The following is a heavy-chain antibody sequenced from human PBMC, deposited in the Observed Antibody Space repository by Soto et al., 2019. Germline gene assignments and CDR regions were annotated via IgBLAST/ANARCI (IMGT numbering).Heavy chain of an antibody. CDR1: GGSISSSNW. V-gene: IGHV4-4*02. Sequence: SETLSLTCAVSGGSISSSNWWSWVRQPPGKGLEWIGEIYHSGSTNYNPSLKSRVTISVDTSKNQFSLKLSSVTAADTAVYYCARVSGSSWLNNWFDPWGQGTLVTVSP. D-gene: IGHD6-13*01. CDR2: IYHSGST. J-gene: IGHJ5*02. CDR3: ARVSGSSWLNNWFDP.